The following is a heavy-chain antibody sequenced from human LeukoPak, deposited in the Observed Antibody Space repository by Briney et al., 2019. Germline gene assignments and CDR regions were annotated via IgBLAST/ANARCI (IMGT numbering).Heavy chain of an antibody. V-gene: IGHV4-39*01. CDR1: GASISSYY. CDR2: ILYSGNT. CDR3: ARHLRGASIWVDY. J-gene: IGHJ4*02. D-gene: IGHD6-13*01. Sequence: SETLSLTCTVSGASISSYYWTWIRQPPGKGLEWIASILYSGNTYYSPSLRSRVTISVDTSKNQFSLNLGSVTASDTAVYHCARHLRGASIWVDYWGQGSLVTVSS.